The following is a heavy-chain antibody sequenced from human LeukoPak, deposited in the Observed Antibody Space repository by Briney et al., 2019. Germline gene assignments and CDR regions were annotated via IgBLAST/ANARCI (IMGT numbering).Heavy chain of an antibody. Sequence: SETLSLTCTVSGGSISSYYWSWIRQPPGKGLEWIGYIYYSGSTNYNPSLKSRVTISVDTSKNQFSLKLSSVTAADTAVYYCARRRTGASYYYYYYYMDVWGKGTTVTVSS. V-gene: IGHV4-59*12. CDR3: ARRRTGASYYYYYYYMDV. CDR1: GGSISSYY. D-gene: IGHD7-27*01. J-gene: IGHJ6*03. CDR2: IYYSGST.